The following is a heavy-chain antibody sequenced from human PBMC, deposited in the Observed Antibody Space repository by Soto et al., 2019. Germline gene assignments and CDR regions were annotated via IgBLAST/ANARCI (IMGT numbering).Heavy chain of an antibody. D-gene: IGHD3-22*01. V-gene: IGHV3-48*02. CDR3: AIEGYYDSSGYYDPGRDAFDI. J-gene: IGHJ3*02. Sequence: GGSLRLSCAASGFTFSSYSMNWVRQAPGKGLEWVSYISSSSSTIYYADSVKSRFTISRDNAKNSLYLQMNSLRDEDTAVYYCAIEGYYDSSGYYDPGRDAFDIWGQGTMVTVSS. CDR1: GFTFSSYS. CDR2: ISSSSSTI.